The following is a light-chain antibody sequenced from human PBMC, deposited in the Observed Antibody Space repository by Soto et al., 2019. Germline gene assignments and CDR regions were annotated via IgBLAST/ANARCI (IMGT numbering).Light chain of an antibody. Sequence: EIVLTQSPGTLSLSPGESATLSCRASQSIRSSYLAWYQQTPGQAPRLLIYDASSRAAGIPDRFSGSGSGTDFTLTISGLEPVDFGVYYCQQYGGSPRTFGQGTKVEIK. CDR3: QQYGGSPRT. CDR2: DAS. CDR1: QSIRSSY. J-gene: IGKJ1*01. V-gene: IGKV3-20*01.